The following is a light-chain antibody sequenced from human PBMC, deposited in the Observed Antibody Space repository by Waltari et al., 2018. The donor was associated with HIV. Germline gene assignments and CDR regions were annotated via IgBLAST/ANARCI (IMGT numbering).Light chain of an antibody. CDR2: GNI. J-gene: IGLJ2*01. CDR3: QSYDSSLNVV. CDR1: SSNIGTGYH. V-gene: IGLV1-40*01. Sequence: QSVLTQPPSVSGAPGQRVTISCTGSSSNIGTGYHVCWYHQVPGTAPKLLIYGNINRPSGVPDRFSGSKSGTSASLAITGLQAEDEADYYCQSYDSSLNVVFGGGTKLTVL.